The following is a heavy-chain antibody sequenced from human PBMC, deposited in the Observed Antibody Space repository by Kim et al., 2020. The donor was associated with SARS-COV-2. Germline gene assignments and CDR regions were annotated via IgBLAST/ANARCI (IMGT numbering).Heavy chain of an antibody. J-gene: IGHJ4*02. CDR2: IKSKADNYAT. Sequence: GGSLRLSCAASGFTFSGSAMHWVRQASGKGLEWVGRIKSKADNYATAYAASVRGRVTISRDDSKNTAYLHMNSLKTEDTAMYFCTRLGSSIYKFDYWGQGTLVTVSS. CDR1: GFTFSGSA. V-gene: IGHV3-73*01. CDR3: TRLGSSIYKFDY. D-gene: IGHD6-13*01.